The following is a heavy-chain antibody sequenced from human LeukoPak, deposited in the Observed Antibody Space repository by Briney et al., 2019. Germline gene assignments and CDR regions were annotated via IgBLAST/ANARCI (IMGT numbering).Heavy chain of an antibody. CDR1: GGSFSGYY. J-gene: IGHJ3*01. CDR2: INHSGST. D-gene: IGHD6-13*01. V-gene: IGHV4-34*01. Sequence: PSETLSLTCAVYGGSFSGYYWSWIRQPPGKGLEWIGEINHSGSTNYNPSLKSRVTISVDTSKNQFSLKLNSVTVADTAVYYCVTSIALAGWGAFDVWGQGTMVTVSS. CDR3: VTSIALAGWGAFDV.